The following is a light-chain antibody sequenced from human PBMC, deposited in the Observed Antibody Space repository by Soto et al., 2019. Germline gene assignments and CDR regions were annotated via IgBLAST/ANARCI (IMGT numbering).Light chain of an antibody. CDR3: GSYTGSSTPVV. CDR1: SSDIGAYNY. Sequence: QSALTQPASVSGSPGQSITISCTGTSSDIGAYNYVSWYQHHPGEAPKLMIYDVTTRPSGVSNRFSGSKSGNTASLTISSLQAEDEADYFCGSYTGSSTPVVFGGGTKVTVL. CDR2: DVT. V-gene: IGLV2-14*03. J-gene: IGLJ2*01.